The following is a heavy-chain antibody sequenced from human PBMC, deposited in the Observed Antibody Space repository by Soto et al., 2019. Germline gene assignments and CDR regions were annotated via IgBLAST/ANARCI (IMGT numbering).Heavy chain of an antibody. CDR1: VYSFASHW. J-gene: IGHJ4*02. Sequence: GESLKISCKGSVYSFASHWVAGVRQMPEKGLEWIGTIYPGDSDTKYSSAFRGHVTISADTSVSTAYLQWGSLEATDSAIYYCARYSGSYWHYLDFWGQGTLVTVHS. CDR2: IYPGDSDT. V-gene: IGHV5-51*01. D-gene: IGHD1-26*01. CDR3: ARYSGSYWHYLDF.